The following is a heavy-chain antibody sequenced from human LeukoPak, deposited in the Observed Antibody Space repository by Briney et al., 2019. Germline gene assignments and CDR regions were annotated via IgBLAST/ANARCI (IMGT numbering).Heavy chain of an antibody. CDR1: GFTFSSYA. Sequence: PGGSLRLSCAASGFTFSSYAMSWVRHAPGKGLEWGSAISGSGGSTYYADSVKRRFTISRDISKNTLYLQMNSLRAEDTAVYYCAKAPPSSYYYYYGMDVWGQGTTVTVSS. CDR2: ISGSGGST. J-gene: IGHJ6*02. D-gene: IGHD6-13*01. V-gene: IGHV3-23*01. CDR3: AKAPPSSYYYYYGMDV.